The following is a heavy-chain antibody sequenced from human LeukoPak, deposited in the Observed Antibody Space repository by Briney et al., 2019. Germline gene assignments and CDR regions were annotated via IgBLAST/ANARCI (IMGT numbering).Heavy chain of an antibody. Sequence: SQSLSITCSVCGGAISCSSYYWGWICHPPRKWLEWIGSIYYSGSTYYNPSLKSRVTISVDTSKNQLSLKLSSVTAADTAVYYCARFSTVTTSYWGQGTLVTVSS. D-gene: IGHD4-17*01. CDR1: GGAISCSSYY. J-gene: IGHJ4*02. V-gene: IGHV4-39*01. CDR2: IYYSGST. CDR3: ARFSTVTTSY.